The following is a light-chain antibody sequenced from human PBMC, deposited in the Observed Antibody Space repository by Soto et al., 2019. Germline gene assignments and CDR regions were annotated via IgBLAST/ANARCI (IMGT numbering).Light chain of an antibody. J-gene: IGKJ1*01. CDR3: QQRSNWPT. CDR2: AAS. Sequence: EIVMTQSPATLSVSPGERATLSCRASQSVRSNLAWHQQKPGQAPRLLIYAASTRATGVPARFSGSGSGTDFTLTISSLEPEDFAVYYCQQRSNWPTFGQGTKVDIK. CDR1: QSVRSN. V-gene: IGKV3-11*01.